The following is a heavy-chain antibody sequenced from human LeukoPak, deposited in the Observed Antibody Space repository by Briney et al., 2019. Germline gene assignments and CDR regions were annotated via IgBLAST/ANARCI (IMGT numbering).Heavy chain of an antibody. D-gene: IGHD6-13*01. Sequence: SQTLSLTCAVSGGSISSGGYSWSWVRQPPGKGLEWIGYIYHSGSTHYNPSLKSRVTISVDTSKNQFSLKLSSVTAADTAVYYCARASSSWIKFDYWGQGTLVTVSS. J-gene: IGHJ4*02. CDR2: IYHSGST. CDR3: ARASSSWIKFDY. CDR1: GGSISSGGYS. V-gene: IGHV4-30-2*01.